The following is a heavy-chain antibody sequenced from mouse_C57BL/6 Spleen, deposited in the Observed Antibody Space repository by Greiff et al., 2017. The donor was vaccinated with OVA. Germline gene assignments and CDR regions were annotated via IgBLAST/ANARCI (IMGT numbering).Heavy chain of an antibody. J-gene: IGHJ3*01. V-gene: IGHV1-18*01. CDR3: ARDYELGGFAY. Sequence: VQLQQSGPELVKPGASVKISCKASGYTFTDYNMDWVKQSHGKSLEWIGEINPKNGSTIYNQKFKGKATLTVDKSSSTAYMELRSLTSDVTAVYYCARDYELGGFAYWGQGTLVTVSA. D-gene: IGHD1-1*01. CDR2: INPKNGST. CDR1: GYTFTDYN.